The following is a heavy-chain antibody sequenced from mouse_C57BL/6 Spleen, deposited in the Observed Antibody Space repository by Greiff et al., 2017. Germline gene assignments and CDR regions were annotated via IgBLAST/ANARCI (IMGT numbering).Heavy chain of an antibody. CDR2: IYPGGGYT. Sequence: VQLQQSGAELVRPGTSVKMSCKASGYTFTNYWIGWAKQRPGHGLEWIGDIYPGGGYTNYNEKFKGKATLTADKSSSTAYMPCSSLTSEDSAIYYCAKGGDDDEGDYFDYWGQGTTLTVSS. D-gene: IGHD2-4*01. CDR3: AKGGDDDEGDYFDY. V-gene: IGHV1-63*01. J-gene: IGHJ2*01. CDR1: GYTFTNYW.